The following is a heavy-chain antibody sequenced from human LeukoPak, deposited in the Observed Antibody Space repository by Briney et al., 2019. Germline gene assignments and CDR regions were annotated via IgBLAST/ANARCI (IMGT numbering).Heavy chain of an antibody. CDR3: AGATTTGTTLRSPIYYYGMDV. CDR2: ISSSSSYI. CDR1: GFTFSSYS. D-gene: IGHD1-1*01. J-gene: IGHJ6*02. Sequence: AGGSLRLSCAASGFTFSSYSMNWVRQAPGNGLEWVSSISSSSSYIYYADSVKGHFTISRDNAKNSLYLQMNSLRAEDTAVYYCAGATTTGTTLRSPIYYYGMDVWGQGTTVTVSS. V-gene: IGHV3-21*01.